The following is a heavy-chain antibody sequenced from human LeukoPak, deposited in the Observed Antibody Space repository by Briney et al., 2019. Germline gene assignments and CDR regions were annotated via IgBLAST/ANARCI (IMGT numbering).Heavy chain of an antibody. V-gene: IGHV1-69*05. D-gene: IGHD4-11*01. Sequence: ASVKVSCKASGGTFSSYAISWVRQAPGQGLEWMGGIIPIFGTANYAQKFQGRVTITTDESTSTAYMELSSLRSEDTAVYYCASYYWTTVTSDAFDIWGQGTMVTVSS. CDR2: IIPIFGTA. J-gene: IGHJ3*02. CDR1: GGTFSSYA. CDR3: ASYYWTTVTSDAFDI.